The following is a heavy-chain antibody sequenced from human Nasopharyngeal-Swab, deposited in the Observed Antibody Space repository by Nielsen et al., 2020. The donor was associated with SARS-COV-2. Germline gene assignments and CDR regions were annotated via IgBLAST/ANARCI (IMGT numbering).Heavy chain of an antibody. Sequence: ASVKVSCKESGYTFTSYYMHWVRQAPGQGLEWMGIINPSGGSTSYAQKFQGRVTMTRDTSTSTVYMELSSLRSEDTAVYYCARSIAAAGKGGSFDYWGQGTLVTVSS. CDR1: GYTFTSYY. J-gene: IGHJ4*02. CDR3: ARSIAAAGKGGSFDY. CDR2: INPSGGST. D-gene: IGHD6-13*01. V-gene: IGHV1-46*01.